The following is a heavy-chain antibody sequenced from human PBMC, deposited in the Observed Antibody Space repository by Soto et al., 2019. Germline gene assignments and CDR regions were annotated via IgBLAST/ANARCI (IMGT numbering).Heavy chain of an antibody. CDR2: ISSDGGRT. Sequence: GGSLRLSCSASGFTFSNSAMHWVRQAPGKGLEYVSSISSDGGRTWFTDSVKGRFTVSRDNSENTLYLQMRTLTAEDTAVYYCVKRAGGSVAAGEFWGQGTLVTVSS. CDR1: GFTFSNSA. D-gene: IGHD6-13*01. J-gene: IGHJ4*02. V-gene: IGHV3-64D*08. CDR3: VKRAGGSVAAGEF.